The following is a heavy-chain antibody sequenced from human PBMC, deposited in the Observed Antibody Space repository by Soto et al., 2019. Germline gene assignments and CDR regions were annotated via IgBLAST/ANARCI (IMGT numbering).Heavy chain of an antibody. CDR3: ARGRILGYYYDSSGYCHFSY. J-gene: IGHJ4*02. Sequence: QVQLQQWGAGLLKPWETLSLTCAVYGGSFSGYYWSWIRQPPGKGLEWIGEINHSGSTNYNPSLKSRVTISVDTSKNQFSLKLSSVTAADTAVYYCARGRILGYYYDSSGYCHFSYWGQGTLVTVSS. V-gene: IGHV4-34*01. D-gene: IGHD3-22*01. CDR2: INHSGST. CDR1: GGSFSGYY.